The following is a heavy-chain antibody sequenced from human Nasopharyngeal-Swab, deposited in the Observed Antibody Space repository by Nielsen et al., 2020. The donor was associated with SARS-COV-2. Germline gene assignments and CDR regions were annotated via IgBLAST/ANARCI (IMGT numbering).Heavy chain of an antibody. Sequence: SETLSLTCAVYGGSFSGYYWSWIRQPPGKGLEWIGEINHSGSTNYNPSLKSRVTISVDTSKNQFSLKLSSVTAADTAVYYCARRGWFGEFVFDYWDQGTLVTVSS. CDR3: ARRGWFGEFVFDY. CDR2: INHSGST. CDR1: GGSFSGYY. V-gene: IGHV4-34*01. D-gene: IGHD3-10*01. J-gene: IGHJ4*02.